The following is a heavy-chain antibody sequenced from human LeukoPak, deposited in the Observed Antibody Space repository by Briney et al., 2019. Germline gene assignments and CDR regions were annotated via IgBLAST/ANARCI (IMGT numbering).Heavy chain of an antibody. CDR2: IYMRGNT. CDR1: GGSFSYS. CDR3: ARDLSSNWYSDYFDY. D-gene: IGHD6-13*01. J-gene: IGHJ4*02. Sequence: SETLSLTCTVSGGSFSYSWSWIRQPAGKGLEWIGRIYMRGNTNFNPSLKSRVTMSADPSKNQFSLKLSSETAADTAVYYCARDLSSNWYSDYFDYWGQGTLVTVSS. V-gene: IGHV4-4*07.